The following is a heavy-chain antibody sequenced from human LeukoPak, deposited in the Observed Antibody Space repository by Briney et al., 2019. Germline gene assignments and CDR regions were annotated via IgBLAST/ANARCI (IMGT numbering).Heavy chain of an antibody. Sequence: GGSLRLSCDASGFTFGLYTITWVRQAPGKGLEWVSSITSTGAYINYADSVKGRFTISRDNAKNSLYLQINSLRAEGAAVYYCAREAGKRAPVWFGELSYYFDYCGEGTQVTVPS. V-gene: IGHV3-21*01. J-gene: IGHJ4*02. CDR2: ITSTGAYI. CDR3: AREAGKRAPVWFGELSYYFDY. CDR1: GFTFGLYT. D-gene: IGHD3-10*01.